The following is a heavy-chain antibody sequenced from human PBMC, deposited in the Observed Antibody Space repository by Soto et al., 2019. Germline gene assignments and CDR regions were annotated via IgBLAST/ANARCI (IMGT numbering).Heavy chain of an antibody. CDR3: ARVEQWLYIAKY. CDR1: EFTFSTYG. J-gene: IGHJ4*02. D-gene: IGHD6-19*01. Sequence: GGSLRLSCAPSEFTFSTYGTTWVRQAPGKGLEWVSGIGHSSGKAFYRDSVQGRFTVSRDYSKNTLYLQMNSLRGDDTGVYSCARVEQWLYIAKYWGLGTLVTVSS. V-gene: IGHV3-23*01. CDR2: IGHSSGKA.